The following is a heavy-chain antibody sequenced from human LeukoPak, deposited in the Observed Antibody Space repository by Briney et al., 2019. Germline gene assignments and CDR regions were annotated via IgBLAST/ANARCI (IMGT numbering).Heavy chain of an antibody. CDR3: ARDAKGKSGWFDP. J-gene: IGHJ5*02. Sequence: SETLSLTCTVSGGSIGNFYRSWIRQPPGKGLEWIGYIYYSGSTNYNPSLKSRVTISVDTSKNQFSLKLSSVTAADTAVYYCARDAKGKSGWFDPWGQGTLVTVSS. CDR2: IYYSGST. D-gene: IGHD4/OR15-4a*01. CDR1: GGSIGNFY. V-gene: IGHV4-59*01.